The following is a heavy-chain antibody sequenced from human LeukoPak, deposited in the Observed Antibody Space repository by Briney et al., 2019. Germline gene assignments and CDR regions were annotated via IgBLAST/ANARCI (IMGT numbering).Heavy chain of an antibody. V-gene: IGHV1-24*01. D-gene: IGHD6-13*01. Sequence: ASVKVSCKVSGYTLTELSMHWVRQAPGKGLEWMGGLDPEDGETIYAQKFQGRVTMTEDTSTDTAYMELSSLRSEDTAVYYCATVLRGIAAAGTFDYWGQGTLVTVSS. CDR3: ATVLRGIAAAGTFDY. CDR1: GYTLTELS. CDR2: LDPEDGET. J-gene: IGHJ4*02.